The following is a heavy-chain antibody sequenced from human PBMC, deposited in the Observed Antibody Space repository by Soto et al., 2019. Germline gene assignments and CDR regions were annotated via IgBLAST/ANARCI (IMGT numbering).Heavy chain of an antibody. CDR2: TYYRSKWYN. CDR1: GDSVSSNSAA. D-gene: IGHD2-2*01. Sequence: PSXTLSLTCAISGDSVSSNSAAWNWIRQSSSRGLEWLGRTYYRSKWYNEYTSSVKSRISINPDTSKNQFSLQLRSVTPEDTAVYYCARDEDEYLGLNHWGQGIPVTVSS. J-gene: IGHJ5*02. CDR3: ARDEDEYLGLNH. V-gene: IGHV6-1*01.